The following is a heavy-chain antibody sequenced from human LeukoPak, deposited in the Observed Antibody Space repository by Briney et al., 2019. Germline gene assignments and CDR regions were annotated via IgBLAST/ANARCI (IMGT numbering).Heavy chain of an antibody. Sequence: GGSLRLSCAASGFTFSSYWMHWVRQAPGKGLEWISGIHWTGGIVAYAASVKGRFTISRDNAKNSLYLEMNSLKPEDTALYYCAKLMVGGLTKSPFDSWGQGTLVTVSS. CDR2: IHWTGGIV. CDR1: GFTFSSYW. CDR3: AKLMVGGLTKSPFDS. J-gene: IGHJ4*02. V-gene: IGHV3-9*01. D-gene: IGHD3-10*01.